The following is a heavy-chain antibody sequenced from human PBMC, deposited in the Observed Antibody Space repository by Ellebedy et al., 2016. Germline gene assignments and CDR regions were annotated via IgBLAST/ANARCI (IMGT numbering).Heavy chain of an antibody. CDR1: GDYMSHYY. CDR3: ARVATGD. D-gene: IGHD5-12*01. Sequence: SETLSLXCTVSGDYMSHYYWSWIRQPPGKGLEWIGYIYHFGHSGSTYYKPSLKSRATISVDTSKNQFSLKLSSVTAADTAMYYCARVATGDWGQGTLVTVAS. CDR2: IYHFGHSGST. V-gene: IGHV4-30-4*01. J-gene: IGHJ4*02.